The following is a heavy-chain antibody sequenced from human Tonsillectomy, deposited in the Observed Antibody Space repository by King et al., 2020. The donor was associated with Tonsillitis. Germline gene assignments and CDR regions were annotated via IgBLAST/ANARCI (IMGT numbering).Heavy chain of an antibody. J-gene: IGHJ4*02. V-gene: IGHV1-8*01. CDR1: GFPFTSYD. CDR3: ARAPVAGTAPDY. CDR2: MNPNSGNT. D-gene: IGHD6-19*01. Sequence: QLVQSGAEVKKPGASVKVSCKASGFPFTSYDINWVRQATGQGLEWMGWMNPNSGNTGYAQKFQGRFTMTRNTSISTAYMELSILSSEDTAVYYCARAPVAGTAPDYWGQGTLVTVSS.